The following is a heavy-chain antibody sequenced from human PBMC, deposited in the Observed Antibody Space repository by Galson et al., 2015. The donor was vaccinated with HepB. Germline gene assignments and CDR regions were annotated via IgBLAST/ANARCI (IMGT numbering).Heavy chain of an antibody. J-gene: IGHJ4*02. CDR1: GFTFSSYN. Sequence: SLRLSCAASGFTFSSYNMHWVRQAPGKGLEWVAIAWYDATYKYYADSVKGRFTISRDNSKNTLYLQMNSLRAEDTAVYYCVRFTLAGGFDYWGRGTLVTVSS. D-gene: IGHD6-13*01. CDR3: VRFTLAGGFDY. CDR2: AWYDATYK. V-gene: IGHV3-33*01.